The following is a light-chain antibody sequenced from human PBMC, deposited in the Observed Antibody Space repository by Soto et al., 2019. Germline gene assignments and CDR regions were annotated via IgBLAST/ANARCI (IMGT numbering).Light chain of an antibody. Sequence: SYELTQPPSVSVSPGQTASITCSGDKLGDKYACWYQQKPGQSPVLVIYQDSKRPSGIPERFSGSNSGNTATLTISGTQAMDEVDYYCQAWDSITASFGGGTKLTVL. CDR1: KLGDKY. CDR2: QDS. CDR3: QAWDSITAS. V-gene: IGLV3-1*01. J-gene: IGLJ2*01.